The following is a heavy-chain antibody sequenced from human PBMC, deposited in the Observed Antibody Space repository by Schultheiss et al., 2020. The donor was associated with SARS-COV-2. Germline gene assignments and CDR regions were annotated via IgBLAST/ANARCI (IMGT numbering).Heavy chain of an antibody. CDR1: GYTFTGYY. Sequence: ASVKVSCKASGYTFTGYYMHWVRQAPGQGLEWMGWINPNSGGTNYAQKFQGRVTMTRDTSISTAYMELNSLRAEDTAVYYCARGKNFDYWGQGTLVTVSS. V-gene: IGHV1-2*02. J-gene: IGHJ4*02. CDR2: INPNSGGT. CDR3: ARGKNFDY.